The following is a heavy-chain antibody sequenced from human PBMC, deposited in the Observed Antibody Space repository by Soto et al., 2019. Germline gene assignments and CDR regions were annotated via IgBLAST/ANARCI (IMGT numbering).Heavy chain of an antibody. D-gene: IGHD3-10*01. CDR1: GGSLNGFQ. J-gene: IGHJ6*03. CDR2: IDHVGSA. V-gene: IGHV4-34*01. Sequence: QVHLQQWGAGLVRPSETLFLTCAVYGGSLNGFQWSWIRQAPGKRLEWIGQIDHVGSANYNPSLMSRVILSVDSSKSQLSLTVTSVTAADSAVYYCAREVPGTDYYYMDVWGKGTTVTVSS. CDR3: AREVPGTDYYYMDV.